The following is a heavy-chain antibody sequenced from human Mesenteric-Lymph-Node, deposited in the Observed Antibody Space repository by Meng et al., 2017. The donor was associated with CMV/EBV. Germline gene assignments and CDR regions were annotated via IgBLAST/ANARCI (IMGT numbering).Heavy chain of an antibody. Sequence: GESLKISCAASGFTFSSYAMSWVRQALGKGLEWVSSIGRSRTYIYYADSVKGRFTISRDNAKNSVNLQMNSLRAEDTAVYYCVRGEYQLESDGMDVWGQGTTVTVSS. V-gene: IGHV3-21*01. CDR1: GFTFSSYA. CDR3: VRGEYQLESDGMDV. J-gene: IGHJ6*02. CDR2: IGRSRTYI. D-gene: IGHD2-2*01.